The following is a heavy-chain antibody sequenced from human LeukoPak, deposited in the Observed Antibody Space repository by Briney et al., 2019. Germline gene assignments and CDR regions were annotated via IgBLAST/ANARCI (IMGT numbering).Heavy chain of an antibody. Sequence: GGSLRLSCAASRFTFSSYSMNWVRQAPGKGLEWVSSISSSSSYIYYADSVKGRFTISRDNAKNSLYLQMNSLRAEDTAAYYCARQWLVTGGNDYWGQGTLVTVSS. CDR2: ISSSSSYI. D-gene: IGHD6-19*01. J-gene: IGHJ4*02. CDR3: ARQWLVTGGNDY. V-gene: IGHV3-21*01. CDR1: RFTFSSYS.